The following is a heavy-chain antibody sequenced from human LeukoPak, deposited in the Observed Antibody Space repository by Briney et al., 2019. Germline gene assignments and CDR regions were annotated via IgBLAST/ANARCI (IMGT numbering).Heavy chain of an antibody. CDR3: ARHAVAGPITYNWFDP. J-gene: IGHJ5*02. V-gene: IGHV3-23*01. D-gene: IGHD6-19*01. CDR2: ISGSGGST. Sequence: GGSLRLSCSASGFTFSSYAMSWVRQAPGKGLEWVSAISGSGGSTYYADSVKGRFTISRDNSKNTLYLQMNSLRAEDTAVYYCARHAVAGPITYNWFDPWGQGTLVTVSS. CDR1: GFTFSSYA.